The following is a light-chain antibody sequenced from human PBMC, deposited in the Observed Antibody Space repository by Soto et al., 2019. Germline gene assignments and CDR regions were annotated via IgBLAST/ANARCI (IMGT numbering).Light chain of an antibody. CDR1: SSNIGAGSD. CDR3: QSYDSSLSGSVV. Sequence: QSVLTQPPSVSGAPGQRVTISCTGSSSNIGAGSDIHWYQQLPGTAPKLLIYGDSNRPSGVPDRFSASESGTSASLAITGLQAEDEADYYCQSYDSSLSGSVVFGGGTKLTVL. V-gene: IGLV1-40*01. CDR2: GDS. J-gene: IGLJ2*01.